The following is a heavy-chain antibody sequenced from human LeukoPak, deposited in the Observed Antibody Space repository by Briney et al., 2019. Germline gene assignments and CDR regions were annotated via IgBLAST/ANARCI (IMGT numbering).Heavy chain of an antibody. CDR3: ARHRTASDY. CDR2: ISWDGGST. J-gene: IGHJ4*02. Sequence: GGSLRLSCAASGFTFDDYTMHWVRQAPGKGLEWVSLISWDGGSTYYADSVKGRFTISRDNSKNSLYLQMNSLRAEDTALYYCARHRTASDYWGQGTLATVSS. D-gene: IGHD4-17*01. CDR1: GFTFDDYT. V-gene: IGHV3-43*01.